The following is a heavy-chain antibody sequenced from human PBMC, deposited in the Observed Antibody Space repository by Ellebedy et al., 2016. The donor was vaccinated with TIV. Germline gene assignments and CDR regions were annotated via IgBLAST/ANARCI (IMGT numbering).Heavy chain of an antibody. CDR1: GYTFTGYY. J-gene: IGHJ6*02. CDR2: ISAYNGNT. Sequence: ASVKVSXXASGYTFTGYYMHWVRQAPGQGLEWMGWISAYNGNTNYAQKLQGRVTMTTDTSTSTAYMELRSLRSDDTAVYYCAREEKYGDYYYYYGMDVWGQGTTVTVSS. V-gene: IGHV1-18*04. CDR3: AREEKYGDYYYYYGMDV. D-gene: IGHD4-17*01.